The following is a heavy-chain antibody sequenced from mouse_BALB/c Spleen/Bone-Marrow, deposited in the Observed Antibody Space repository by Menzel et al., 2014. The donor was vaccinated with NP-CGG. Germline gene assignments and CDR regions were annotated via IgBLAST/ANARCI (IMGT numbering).Heavy chain of an antibody. CDR1: GFTFSSYS. V-gene: IGHV5-9-2*01. D-gene: IGHD2-4*01. Sequence: VESGGNLVKSGGSLKLSCAASGFTFSSYSMSWVRQTPEKRLEWVATISGGGSYTLYPDSMEGRFTISRDNAKNSLYLQLSSLRSEDTALYYCARHAYYDQTEVSFVYWGQGTLVTVPA. J-gene: IGHJ3*01. CDR2: ISGGGSYT. CDR3: ARHAYYDQTEVSFVY.